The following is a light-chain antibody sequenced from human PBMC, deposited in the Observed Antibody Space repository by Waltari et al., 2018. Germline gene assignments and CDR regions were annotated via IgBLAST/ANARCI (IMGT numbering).Light chain of an antibody. CDR2: EVN. CDR1: SSDVGGYDY. CDR3: SSYTSSNNCV. Sequence: QSALTQPPSASGSPGQSVTISCTGTSSDVGGYDYVSWYQQHPGKAPKLIIYEVNKRPSVVPDRFSGSKSGYTASLTVSGLQAEDEADYYCSSYTSSNNCVFGTGTKVTVL. V-gene: IGLV2-8*01. J-gene: IGLJ1*01.